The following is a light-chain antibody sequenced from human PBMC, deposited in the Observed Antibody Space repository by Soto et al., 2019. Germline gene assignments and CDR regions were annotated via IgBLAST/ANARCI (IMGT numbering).Light chain of an antibody. CDR1: QSISIW. J-gene: IGKJ1*01. V-gene: IGKV1-5*01. CDR2: DAS. Sequence: DIQMTQSPGALSASVGGGCTSTCRARQSISIWLAWYQQKPGKAPKLLIYDASILESGVPSRFSGSGSGTEFTLTITSLQSEDFALYYCQQYHNLWTFGQGTKVDIK. CDR3: QQYHNLWT.